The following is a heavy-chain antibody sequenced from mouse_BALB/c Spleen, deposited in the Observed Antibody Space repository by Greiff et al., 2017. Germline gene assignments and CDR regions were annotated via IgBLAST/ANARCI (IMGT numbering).Heavy chain of an antibody. CDR1: GFTFSSYA. CDR2: ISSGGSYT. D-gene: IGHD1-3*01. Sequence: EVHLVESGGGLVKPGGSLKLSCAASGFTFSSYAMSWVRQSPEKRLEWVAEISSGGSYTYYPDTVTGRFTISRDNAKNTLYLEMSSLRSEDTAMYYCARVYPGAMDYWGQGTSVTVSS. J-gene: IGHJ4*01. CDR3: ARVYPGAMDY. V-gene: IGHV5-9-4*01.